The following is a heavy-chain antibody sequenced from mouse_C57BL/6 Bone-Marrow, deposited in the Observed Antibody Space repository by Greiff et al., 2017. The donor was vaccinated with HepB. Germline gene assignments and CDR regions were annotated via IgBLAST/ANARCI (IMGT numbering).Heavy chain of an antibody. D-gene: IGHD1-1*01. CDR3: ARLLRYLDYFDY. J-gene: IGHJ2*01. CDR2: IYPGGGYT. CDR1: GYTFTNYW. V-gene: IGHV1-63*01. Sequence: VQLQQSGAELVRPGPSVKMSCKASGYTFTNYWIGWAKQRPGHGLEWIGVIYPGGGYTNYNEKFKGKATRTADKSSSTAYMQFSSLTSEDSAIYYCARLLRYLDYFDYWGQGTTLTVSS.